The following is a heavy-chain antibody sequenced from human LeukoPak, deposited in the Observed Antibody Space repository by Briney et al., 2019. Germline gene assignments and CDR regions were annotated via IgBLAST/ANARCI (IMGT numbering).Heavy chain of an antibody. CDR3: AREDMYYYYYMDV. D-gene: IGHD2-15*01. CDR2: IKQDGSEK. Sequence: PGGSLRLSCAASGFTFSSYWMHWVRQAPGKGLEWVANIKQDGSEKYYVDSVKGRFTISRDNAKNSLYLQMNSLRAEDTAVYYCAREDMYYYYYMDVWGKGTTVTVSS. J-gene: IGHJ6*03. CDR1: GFTFSSYW. V-gene: IGHV3-7*01.